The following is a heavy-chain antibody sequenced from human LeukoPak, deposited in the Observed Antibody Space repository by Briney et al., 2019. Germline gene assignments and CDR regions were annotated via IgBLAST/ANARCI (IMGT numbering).Heavy chain of an antibody. J-gene: IGHJ6*03. V-gene: IGHV4-34*01. Sequence: SETLSLTCAVYGGSFSGYYWSWIRQPPGKGLEWIGEINHSGSTNYNPSLKSRVTISVDTSKNQFSLKLSSVTAADTAVYYCARGHVVVVPAAIHYYYYYYMDVWGKGTTATVSS. CDR1: GGSFSGYY. CDR2: INHSGST. CDR3: ARGHVVVVPAAIHYYYYYYMDV. D-gene: IGHD2-2*01.